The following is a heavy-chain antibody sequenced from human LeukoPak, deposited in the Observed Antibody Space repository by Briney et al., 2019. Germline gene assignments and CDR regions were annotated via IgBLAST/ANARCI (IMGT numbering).Heavy chain of an antibody. J-gene: IGHJ3*02. CDR1: RFTFSNYW. Sequence: PGGSLRLSCVASRFTFSNYWMTWVRQAPGKGLERVANIKKDGGETYYMESVKGRFTISRDNAKNSLYLQMNSLRAEDTALYYCAKEFEGAFDIWGQGTMVTVSS. D-gene: IGHD3-16*01. CDR2: IKKDGGET. CDR3: AKEFEGAFDI. V-gene: IGHV3-7*03.